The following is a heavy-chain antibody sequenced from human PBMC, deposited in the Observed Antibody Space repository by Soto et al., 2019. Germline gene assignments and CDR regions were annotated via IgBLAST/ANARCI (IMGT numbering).Heavy chain of an antibody. CDR1: GFTFSSYA. V-gene: IGHV3-23*01. CDR3: AKGSEFSNSYTLDFVF. J-gene: IGHJ4*02. D-gene: IGHD6-6*01. CDR2: ISGNGGST. Sequence: EVQLLESGGGLVQPGESPRLSCAASGFTFSSYAMSWVHQAPGRGLEWVSIISGNGGSTYYAASVKGRFTISRDNTKNPLYLQMDSLTAEDTAVYYCAKGSEFSNSYTLDFVFWGQGALVTVSS.